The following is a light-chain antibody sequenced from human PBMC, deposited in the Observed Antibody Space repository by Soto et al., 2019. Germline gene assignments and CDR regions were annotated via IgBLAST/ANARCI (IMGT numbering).Light chain of an antibody. CDR3: QQYYLTQS. V-gene: IGKV4-1*01. Sequence: EIVLTQSPESLAVSLGERATINCKSSRSLFFSPARKDFLGWFQKKPGQPPKLLIYWASPRAYGVPERFVGSGSASHFTLAISSLQAEDVGVYYCQQYYLTQSFGQGTKVEI. J-gene: IGKJ2*01. CDR1: RSLFFSPARKDF. CDR2: WAS.